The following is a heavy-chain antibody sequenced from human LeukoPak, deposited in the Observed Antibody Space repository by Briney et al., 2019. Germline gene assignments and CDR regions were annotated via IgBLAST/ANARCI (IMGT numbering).Heavy chain of an antibody. CDR2: IGTAGDT. V-gene: IGHV3-13*01. D-gene: IGHD6-13*01. CDR1: GFTFSSYD. CDR3: ARGMGAAAAGTTIYGDYYYGMDV. Sequence: PGGSLRLSCAASGFTFSSYDMHWVRQATGKGLEWVSAIGTAGDTYYPGSVKGRFTISRENAKNSLYLQMNSLRAGDTAVYYCARGMGAAAAGTTIYGDYYYGMDVWGQGTTVTVSS. J-gene: IGHJ6*02.